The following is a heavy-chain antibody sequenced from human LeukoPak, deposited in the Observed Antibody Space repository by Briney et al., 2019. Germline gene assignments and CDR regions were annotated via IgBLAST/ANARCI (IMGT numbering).Heavy chain of an antibody. J-gene: IGHJ5*02. CDR1: GGTFSSYA. CDR2: IIPIFGTA. D-gene: IGHD2-15*01. Sequence: SVKVSCKASGGTFSSYAISWVRQAPGQGLEWMGGIIPIFGTANYAQKFQGRVTITADESTSTAYMELRSLRSDDTAVYYCARTVDCSGGSCYSLPWFDPWGQGTLVTVSS. V-gene: IGHV1-69*01. CDR3: ARTVDCSGGSCYSLPWFDP.